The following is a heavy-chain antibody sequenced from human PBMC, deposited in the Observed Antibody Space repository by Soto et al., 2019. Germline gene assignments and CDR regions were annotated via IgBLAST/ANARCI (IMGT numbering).Heavy chain of an antibody. CDR1: GGSISSYY. Sequence: SETLSLTCAVSGGSISSYYWSWIRQPPGKGLEWIGYIYYSGSTNYNPSLKSRVTISVDTSKNQFSLKLSSVTAADTAVYYCARSPDSSGYYPRRYYYGMDVWGQGTTVTVSS. J-gene: IGHJ6*02. V-gene: IGHV4-59*12. CDR2: IYYSGST. D-gene: IGHD3-22*01. CDR3: ARSPDSSGYYPRRYYYGMDV.